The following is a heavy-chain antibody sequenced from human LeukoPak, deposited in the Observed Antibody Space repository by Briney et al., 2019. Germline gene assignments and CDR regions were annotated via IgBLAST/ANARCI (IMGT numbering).Heavy chain of an antibody. D-gene: IGHD3-22*01. CDR1: GFAFSSYA. V-gene: IGHV3-23*01. CDR3: ARPRPYYDSDY. CDR2: ISGSSISR. Sequence: GGSLRLSCAAAGFAFSSYAMSWVREAPGKGLEWVSAISGSSISRYYADSVKGRFTISRDNPKNTLYLQMNSLRAEDTAIYYCARPRPYYDSDYWGQGTLVTVSS. J-gene: IGHJ4*02.